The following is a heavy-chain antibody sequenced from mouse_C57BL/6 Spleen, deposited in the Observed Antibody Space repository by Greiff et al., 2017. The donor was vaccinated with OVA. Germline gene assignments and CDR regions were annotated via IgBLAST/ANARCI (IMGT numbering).Heavy chain of an antibody. J-gene: IGHJ2*01. D-gene: IGHD2-3*01. Sequence: VQLQQSGAELARPGASVKMSCKASGYTFTSYTMHWVKQRPGQGLEWIGYINPSSGYTKYNQKFKDKATLTADKSSSTAYMQLGSLTSEDSAVYYCARGGDGGYFDYWGQGTTLTVSS. CDR3: ARGGDGGYFDY. CDR2: INPSSGYT. V-gene: IGHV1-4*01. CDR1: GYTFTSYT.